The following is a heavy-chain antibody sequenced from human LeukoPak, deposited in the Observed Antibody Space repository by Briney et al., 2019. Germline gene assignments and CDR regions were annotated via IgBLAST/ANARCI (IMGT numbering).Heavy chain of an antibody. CDR2: IKSDGST. D-gene: IGHD3-22*01. J-gene: IGHJ1*01. CDR1: GFTFSSYW. Sequence: GGSLRLSCAASGFTFSSYWMHWVRQAPGKGLVWVSRIKSDGSTNYADSVKGRFTISRDNAKSTLSLQMSSPRAEDTGVYYCARAPSEIGGYYPEYFRHWGQGTLVTVSS. CDR3: ARAPSEIGGYYPEYFRH. V-gene: IGHV3-74*01.